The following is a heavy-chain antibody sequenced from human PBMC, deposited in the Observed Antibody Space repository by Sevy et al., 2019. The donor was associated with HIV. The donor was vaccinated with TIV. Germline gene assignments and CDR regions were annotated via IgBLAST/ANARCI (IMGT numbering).Heavy chain of an antibody. D-gene: IGHD3-22*01. V-gene: IGHV3-23*01. CDR2: ISGSGGST. CDR3: AKDNYYGSSARWGWFDP. J-gene: IGHJ5*02. Sequence: GGSLRLSCAASGFTFSSYAMSWVRQAPGKGLEWVSAISGSGGSTYYADSVKSRFTISRDNSKNTQYLQMNSLRAEDTAVYYCAKDNYYGSSARWGWFDPWGQGTLVTVS. CDR1: GFTFSSYA.